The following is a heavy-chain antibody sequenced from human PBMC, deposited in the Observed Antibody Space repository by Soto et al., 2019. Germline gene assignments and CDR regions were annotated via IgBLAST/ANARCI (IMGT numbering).Heavy chain of an antibody. J-gene: IGHJ3*02. D-gene: IGHD6-6*01. CDR2: IYRSGTT. CDR3: ARSLSTSSIDTYHI. CDR1: GGSISSFY. Sequence: SETLSLTSTVSGGSISSFYWNWIRLSAGKGLEWIGRIYRSGTTTYNPSLQSRVTMSVDTSKNQFSLKQNSLPAADTAVYYCARSLSTSSIDTYHIWGQGTRVTVS. V-gene: IGHV4-4*07.